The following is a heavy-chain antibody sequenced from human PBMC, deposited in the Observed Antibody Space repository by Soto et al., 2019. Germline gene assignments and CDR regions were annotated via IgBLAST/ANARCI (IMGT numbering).Heavy chain of an antibody. V-gene: IGHV3-21*01. Sequence: GSLRLSCAASGFTFSSYSMNWVRQAPGKGLEWVSSISSSSSYIYYADSVKGRFTISRDNAKNSLYLQMNSLRAEDTAVYYCARGITIFGVVPDPFDYWGQGTLVTVSS. D-gene: IGHD3-3*01. CDR2: ISSSSSYI. CDR1: GFTFSSYS. CDR3: ARGITIFGVVPDPFDY. J-gene: IGHJ4*02.